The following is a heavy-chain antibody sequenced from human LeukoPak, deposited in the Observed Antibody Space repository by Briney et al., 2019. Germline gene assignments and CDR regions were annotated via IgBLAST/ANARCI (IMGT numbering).Heavy chain of an antibody. D-gene: IGHD3-10*01. CDR3: AREAYGSGSYWSPNWFDP. CDR1: GFTFSSYW. CDR2: IKQDGSEK. Sequence: GGSPRLSCAASGFTFSSYWMSWVRQAPGKGLEWVANIKQDGSEKYYVDSVRGRFTISRDNAKNSLYLQMNSLRAEDTAVYYCAREAYGSGSYWSPNWFDPWGQGTLVTVSS. J-gene: IGHJ5*02. V-gene: IGHV3-7*03.